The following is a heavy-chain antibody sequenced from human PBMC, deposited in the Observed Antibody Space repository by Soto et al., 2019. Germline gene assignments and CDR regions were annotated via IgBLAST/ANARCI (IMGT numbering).Heavy chain of an antibody. Sequence: SVKVSCKASGGTFSSYAISWVRQAPGQGLEWMGGIIPIFGTANYAQKFQGRVTITADESTSTAYMELSSLRSEDTAVYYCARSLRGYCSSTSSYKFSYYGMDVWGPGTPVTVSS. CDR3: ARSLRGYCSSTSSYKFSYYGMDV. CDR2: IIPIFGTA. D-gene: IGHD2-2*02. J-gene: IGHJ6*02. V-gene: IGHV1-69*13. CDR1: GGTFSSYA.